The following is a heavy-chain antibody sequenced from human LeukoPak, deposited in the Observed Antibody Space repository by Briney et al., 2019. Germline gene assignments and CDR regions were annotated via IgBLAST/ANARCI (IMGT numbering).Heavy chain of an antibody. CDR3: ARPRATKLVDDGFDI. J-gene: IGHJ3*02. CDR1: GYTFTDYY. CDR2: INPDSGGT. V-gene: IGHV1-2*06. Sequence: ASVKVSCKASGYTFTDYYIHWVRQAPGQGLEWMGLINPDSGGTNFAQKFQARVTVTRDTSISTAYMELSTLRSDDTAVYYCARPRATKLVDDGFDIWGQGTIVTVSS. D-gene: IGHD1-26*01.